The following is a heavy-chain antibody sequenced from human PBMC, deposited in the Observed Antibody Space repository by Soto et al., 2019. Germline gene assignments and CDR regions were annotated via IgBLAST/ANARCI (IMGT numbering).Heavy chain of an antibody. CDR3: ARHHVRGRTIAGAAEF. CDR2: INHSGNT. J-gene: IGHJ4*02. Sequence: XATLSLTCGVYGGSFSGYYWSWIHQAPGKGLEWIGEINHSGNTNYNPSLKSRVTISVDTSKNQLFLNLSSVIAADTAMYYCARHHVRGRTIAGAAEFWGQGTLVTVSS. D-gene: IGHD6-13*01. CDR1: GGSFSGYY. V-gene: IGHV4-34*01.